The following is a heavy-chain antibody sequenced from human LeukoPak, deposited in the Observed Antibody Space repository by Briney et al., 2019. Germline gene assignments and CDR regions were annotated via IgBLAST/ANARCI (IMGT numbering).Heavy chain of an antibody. J-gene: IGHJ4*02. V-gene: IGHV3-21*01. Sequence: GGFLRLSCAGSGFTFSTDGMNWVRQAPGKGLEWVSSISPDSTFIPQAESVKGRFTISRDNAKNSLYLQMNSLRAEDTAVYYCARDRHDYVWGSSSPHYIDYWGQGTLVTVSS. CDR1: GFTFSTDG. CDR2: ISPDSTFI. D-gene: IGHD3-16*01. CDR3: ARDRHDYVWGSSSPHYIDY.